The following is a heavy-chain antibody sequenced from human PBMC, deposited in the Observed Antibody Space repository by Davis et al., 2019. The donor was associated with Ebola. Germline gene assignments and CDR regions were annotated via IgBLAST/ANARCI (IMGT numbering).Heavy chain of an antibody. CDR1: GGSISSYY. V-gene: IGHV4-59*08. Sequence: SETLSLTCTVSGGSISSYYWSWIRQPPGKGLEWIGYIYYSGSTNYNPSLKSRVTISVDTSKNQFSLKLSSVTAADTAVYYCARVKGFVAAMSHFDYWGQGALVIVSS. CDR2: IYYSGST. D-gene: IGHD2-21*01. J-gene: IGHJ4*02. CDR3: ARVKGFVAAMSHFDY.